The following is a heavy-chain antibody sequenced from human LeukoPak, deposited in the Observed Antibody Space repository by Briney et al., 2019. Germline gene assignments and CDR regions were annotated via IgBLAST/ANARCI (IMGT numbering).Heavy chain of an antibody. V-gene: IGHV1-2*02. CDR3: ARVQRSKGRDSSGYYYGY. CDR2: INPNSGGT. CDR1: GYTFTGYY. D-gene: IGHD3-22*01. Sequence: ASVKVSCKASGYTFTGYYMHWVRQAPGQGLEWMGWINPNSGGTNYAQKFQGRVTMTRDTSISTAYMELSRLRSDDTAVYYCARVQRSKGRDSSGYYYGYWGQGTLVTVSS. J-gene: IGHJ4*02.